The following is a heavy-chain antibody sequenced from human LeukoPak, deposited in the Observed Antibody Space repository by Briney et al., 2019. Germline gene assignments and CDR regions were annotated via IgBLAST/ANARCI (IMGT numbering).Heavy chain of an antibody. D-gene: IGHD2-21*02. CDR3: AKDCGGDYESYFDY. Sequence: PGGSLRLSCAASGFTFSSYWMHWVRQAPGKGLVWVSRINSDGSSTSYADSVKGRFTISRDNSKNTLYLQMNSLRAEDTAVYYCAKDCGGDYESYFDYWGQGTLVTVSS. CDR1: GFTFSSYW. CDR2: INSDGSST. V-gene: IGHV3-74*01. J-gene: IGHJ4*02.